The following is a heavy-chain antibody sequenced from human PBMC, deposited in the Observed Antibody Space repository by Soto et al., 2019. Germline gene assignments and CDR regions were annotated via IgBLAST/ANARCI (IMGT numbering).Heavy chain of an antibody. CDR3: ARAKNFWSGYYGYFDL. Sequence: SETLSLTCTVSGGSISSYYWSWIRQPPGKGLEWIGYIYYSGSTNYNPALKSRVTISVDTSKNQFSLKLSSVTAADTAVYYCARAKNFWSGYYGYFDLWGPGTLVTVSP. V-gene: IGHV4-59*01. CDR2: IYYSGST. D-gene: IGHD3-3*01. J-gene: IGHJ2*01. CDR1: GGSISSYY.